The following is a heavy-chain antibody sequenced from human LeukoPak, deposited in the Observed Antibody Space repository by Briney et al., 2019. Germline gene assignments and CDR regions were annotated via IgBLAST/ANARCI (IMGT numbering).Heavy chain of an antibody. CDR2: IRVSGGSK. CDR1: GFTFNNYA. Sequence: GGSLRLSCAASGFTFNNYAMSWVRQASGKGLEWVSDIRVSGGSKFYADSVKGRFTISRDNSKNTLYLQMNSLRAEDTAVYYCAKGGSTSCPDYWGQGTLVTVSS. D-gene: IGHD2-2*01. CDR3: AKGGSTSCPDY. V-gene: IGHV3-23*01. J-gene: IGHJ4*02.